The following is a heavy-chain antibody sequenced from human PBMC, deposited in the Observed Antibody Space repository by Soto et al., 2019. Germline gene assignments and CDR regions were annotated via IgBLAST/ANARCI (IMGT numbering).Heavy chain of an antibody. Sequence: SETLSLTCTVSVGSISSSSYYWGWIRQPPGKGLEWIGSIYYSGSTYYNPSLKSRVTISVDTSKNQFSLKLSSVTAADTAVYYCARQKLTIFGVVIAHYYYYYGMDVWGQGTTVTVSS. CDR3: ARQKLTIFGVVIAHYYYYYGMDV. J-gene: IGHJ6*02. CDR2: IYYSGST. CDR1: VGSISSSSYY. V-gene: IGHV4-39*01. D-gene: IGHD3-3*01.